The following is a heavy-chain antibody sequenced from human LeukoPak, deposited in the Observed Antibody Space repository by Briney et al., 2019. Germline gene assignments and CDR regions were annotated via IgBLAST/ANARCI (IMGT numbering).Heavy chain of an antibody. J-gene: IGHJ6*03. Sequence: GGSLRLSCAASGFTFSSYAMHWVRQAPGKGLEWVAVISYDGSNKYYADSVKGRFTISRDNSKNTLYLQMNSLRAEDTAVYYCARTPYCSSTSCYDSDYYYYMDVWGKGTTVTVSS. V-gene: IGHV3-30-3*01. D-gene: IGHD2-2*01. CDR3: ARTPYCSSTSCYDSDYYYYMDV. CDR1: GFTFSSYA. CDR2: ISYDGSNK.